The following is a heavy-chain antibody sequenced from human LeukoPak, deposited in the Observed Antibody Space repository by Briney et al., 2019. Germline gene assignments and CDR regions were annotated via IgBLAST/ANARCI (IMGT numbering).Heavy chain of an antibody. CDR3: ARGAYCGGDCYTDGFDY. CDR2: ISYDGSNK. J-gene: IGHJ4*02. Sequence: PGGSLRLSCAASGFTFSSYAMHWVRQAPGKGLEWVAVISYDGSNKYYADSVKGRFTISRDNSKNTLYLQMNSLRAEDTAVYYCARGAYCGGDCYTDGFDYWGRGTLVTVSS. V-gene: IGHV3-30-3*01. D-gene: IGHD2-21*02. CDR1: GFTFSSYA.